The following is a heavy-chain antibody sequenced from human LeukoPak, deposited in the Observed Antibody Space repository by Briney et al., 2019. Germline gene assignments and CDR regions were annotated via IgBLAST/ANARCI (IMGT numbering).Heavy chain of an antibody. D-gene: IGHD5-12*01. CDR1: GFTVSSNY. V-gene: IGHV3-53*01. CDR2: IYSGGDT. CDR3: AGTLYSGYGLGSLGAFDI. J-gene: IGHJ3*02. Sequence: GGSLRLSCAVSGFTVSSNYMSWVRRAPGKGLEWVSVIYSGGDTYYADSVKGRFTISRDNPKNTLFLQMNRLRAEDTAVFYCAGTLYSGYGLGSLGAFDIWGQGTMVTVSS.